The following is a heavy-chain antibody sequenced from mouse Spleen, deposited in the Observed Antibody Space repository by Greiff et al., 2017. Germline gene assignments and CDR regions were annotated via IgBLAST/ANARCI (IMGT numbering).Heavy chain of an antibody. CDR2: ISYDGSN. CDR3: AREGQKFDY. CDR1: GYSITSGYY. Sequence: DVQLVESGPGLVKPSQSLSLTCSVTGYSITSGYYWNWIRQFPGNKLEWMGYISYDGSNNYNPSLKNRISITRDTSKNQFFLKLNSVTTEDTATYYCAREGQKFDYWGQGTTLTVSS. V-gene: IGHV3-6*01. D-gene: IGHD3-3*01. J-gene: IGHJ2*01.